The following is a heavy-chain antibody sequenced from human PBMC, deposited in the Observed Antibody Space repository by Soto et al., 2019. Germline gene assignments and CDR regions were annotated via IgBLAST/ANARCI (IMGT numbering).Heavy chain of an antibody. CDR1: GYTFTGYY. CDR2: INPNSGGT. Sequence: ASVKVSCKASGYTFTGYYMHWVRQAPGQGLEWMGWINPNSGGTNYAQKFQGRVPMTRDTSISTAYMELSRLRSDDTAVYYCARSVASPSVIIAAAGTGYWGQGTLVTVSS. CDR3: ARSVASPSVIIAAAGTGY. J-gene: IGHJ4*02. D-gene: IGHD6-13*01. V-gene: IGHV1-2*02.